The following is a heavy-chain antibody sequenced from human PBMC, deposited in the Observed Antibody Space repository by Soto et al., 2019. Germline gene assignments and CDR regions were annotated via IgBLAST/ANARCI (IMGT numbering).Heavy chain of an antibody. Sequence: GASVKASCKASGYTFTCYYIHWVRQAPGQGLEWTGVINPRGGSTNYAQKFQGRVTMTRDTSTNTVYMELSTLRSEDTADYYCVRSVAVSGPFDYWGQGTLVTVSS. CDR3: VRSVAVSGPFDY. J-gene: IGHJ4*02. D-gene: IGHD6-19*01. CDR2: INPRGGST. V-gene: IGHV1-46*01. CDR1: GYTFTCYY.